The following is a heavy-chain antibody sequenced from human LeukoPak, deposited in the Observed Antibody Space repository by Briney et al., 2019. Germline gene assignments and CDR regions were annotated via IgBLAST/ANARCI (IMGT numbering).Heavy chain of an antibody. CDR2: IYYSGST. Sequence: KPSKTLSLTCTVSGGSIGSYYWSWIRQPPGKGLEWIGYIYYSGSTNYNPSLKSRVTISVDTSKNQFSLKLSSVTAADTAVYYCARDRTGYSSGWYIAFDIWGQGTMVTVSS. V-gene: IGHV4-59*12. CDR1: GGSIGSYY. J-gene: IGHJ3*02. D-gene: IGHD6-19*01. CDR3: ARDRTGYSSGWYIAFDI.